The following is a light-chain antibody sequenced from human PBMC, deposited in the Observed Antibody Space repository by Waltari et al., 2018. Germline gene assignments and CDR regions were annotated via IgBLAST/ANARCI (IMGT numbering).Light chain of an antibody. J-gene: IGLJ3*02. CDR3: GGWDNNLNGWV. Sequence: QSVMTQPPSTSGTPGQRVTISCSGSSSNIGNNHVYSYQQLPGAAPKLLIYRDNERPSGVPVRFSVSKSGTSASLAISGLRSEDEADYYCGGWDNNLNGWVFGGGTRLTVL. CDR2: RDN. V-gene: IGLV1-47*01. CDR1: SSNIGNNH.